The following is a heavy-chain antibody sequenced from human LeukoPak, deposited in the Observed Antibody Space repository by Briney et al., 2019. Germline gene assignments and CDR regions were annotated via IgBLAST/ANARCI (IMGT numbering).Heavy chain of an antibody. J-gene: IGHJ4*02. D-gene: IGHD6-13*01. Sequence: PSETLSLTCAVYGGSFSGYYWSWIRQPPGKGLEWIGEINHSGSTNYNPSLKSRVTISVDTSKNQFSLKLGSVTAADTAVYYCARGPGIAAAGGDFDYWGQGTLVTVSS. V-gene: IGHV4-34*01. CDR1: GGSFSGYY. CDR3: ARGPGIAAAGGDFDY. CDR2: INHSGST.